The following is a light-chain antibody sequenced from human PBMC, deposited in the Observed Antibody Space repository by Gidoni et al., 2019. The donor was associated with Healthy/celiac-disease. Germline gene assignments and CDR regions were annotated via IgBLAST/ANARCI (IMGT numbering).Light chain of an antibody. J-gene: IGKJ1*01. CDR3: QQRSNWPA. V-gene: IGKV3-11*01. CDR2: DAS. CDR1: QSVSSY. Sequence: EVVLTQSPATLSLSPGERATLSCRASQSVSSYLAWYQQKPGQAPRLLIYDASNRATGIPARFSGSGSGTEFTLTISSPEPEDFAVYYCQQRSNWPAFGQGTKVEIK.